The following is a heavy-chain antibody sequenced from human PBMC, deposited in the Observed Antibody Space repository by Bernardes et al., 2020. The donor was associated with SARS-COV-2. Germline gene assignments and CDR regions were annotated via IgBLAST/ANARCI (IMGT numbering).Heavy chain of an antibody. D-gene: IGHD2-15*01. V-gene: IGHV3-30*03. Sequence: GGSLGLSCAASGFTFSSYGMHWVRQAPGKGLEWVAVISYDGGEKLYADSVKGRFTISRDNSKNTLYLQMNSLRAEDTAVYYCATTPQYEYTRVFDFWGQGTLVTVSS. J-gene: IGHJ4*02. CDR1: GFTFSSYG. CDR3: ATTPQYEYTRVFDF. CDR2: ISYDGGEK.